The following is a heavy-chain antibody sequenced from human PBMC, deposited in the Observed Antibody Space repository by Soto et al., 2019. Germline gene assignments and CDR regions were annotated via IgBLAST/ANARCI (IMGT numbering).Heavy chain of an antibody. J-gene: IGHJ4*02. CDR3: ARKPIYHFFAGYYSVDY. V-gene: IGHV4-34*01. D-gene: IGHD3-9*01. CDR2: INHSGTT. Sequence: QVQLRQSGAGLLKPSETLSLTCAVFGGSFSDYYWTWIRLPPGKGLEWVGEINHSGTTSYNPSLKSRLTISVDTSNNKCSLKLSSVTAADTAVYYCARKPIYHFFAGYYSVDYWGQGTLVTVSS. CDR1: GGSFSDYY.